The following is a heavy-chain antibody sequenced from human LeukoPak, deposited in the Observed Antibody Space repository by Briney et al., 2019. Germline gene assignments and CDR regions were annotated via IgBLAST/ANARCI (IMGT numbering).Heavy chain of an antibody. CDR2: FDPEDGET. CDR1: GYTLTELS. CDR3: ATGLIGAGGDRTGFYY. J-gene: IGHJ4*02. D-gene: IGHD3-10*01. V-gene: IGHV1-24*01. Sequence: GASVKVSCKVSGYTLTELSMHWVRQAPGKGLEWMGGFDPEDGETIYAQKFQGRVTMTEDTSTDTAYMELSSLRSEDTAVYYCATGLIGAGGDRTGFYYWGQGTLVTVSS.